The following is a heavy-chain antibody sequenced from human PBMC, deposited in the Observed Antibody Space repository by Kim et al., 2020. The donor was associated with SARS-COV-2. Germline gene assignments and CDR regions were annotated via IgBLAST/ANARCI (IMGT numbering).Heavy chain of an antibody. CDR2: SA. J-gene: IGHJ4*02. V-gene: IGHV4-39*07. CDR3: ARTAGDYGFDY. D-gene: IGHD4-17*01. Sequence: SAYYNPSPKSRVTISVDPSNNQCSLKLSSVTAADTAAYYCARTAGDYGFDYWGQGTLVTVSS.